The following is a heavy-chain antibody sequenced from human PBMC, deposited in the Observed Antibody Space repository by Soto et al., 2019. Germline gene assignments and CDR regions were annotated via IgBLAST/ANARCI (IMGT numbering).Heavy chain of an antibody. D-gene: IGHD4-17*01. V-gene: IGHV3-23*01. J-gene: IGHJ4*02. CDR1: GFTFSSYV. CDR2: ISGSGGST. Sequence: GGSLRLSCAASGFTFSSYVMSWVRQAPGKGLEWVSAISGSGGSTYYADSVKGRFTISRDNSKDTLYLQMNSLRVDDTAVYYCARYGDLADWGQGTLVTVSS. CDR3: ARYGDLAD.